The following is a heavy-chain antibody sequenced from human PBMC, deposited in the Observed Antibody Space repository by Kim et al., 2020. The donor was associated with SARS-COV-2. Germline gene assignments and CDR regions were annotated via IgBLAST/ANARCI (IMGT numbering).Heavy chain of an antibody. CDR3: ARADYGDNYYYYYGMDV. Sequence: GGSLRLSCAASGFTFSSYDMHWVRQPTGKGLEWVSAIGTAGDTYYPGSVKGRFTISRENAKNSLYLQMNSLRAGDTAVYYCARADYGDNYYYYYGMDVGGQGTTVTVSS. V-gene: IGHV3-13*01. CDR2: IGTAGDT. D-gene: IGHD4-17*01. J-gene: IGHJ6*02. CDR1: GFTFSSYD.